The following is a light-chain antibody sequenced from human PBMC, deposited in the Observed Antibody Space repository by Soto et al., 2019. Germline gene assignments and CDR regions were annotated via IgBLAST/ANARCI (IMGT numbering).Light chain of an antibody. J-gene: IGKJ3*01. CDR1: QTVSSY. V-gene: IGKV1-9*01. CDR3: QQLNNFVT. Sequence: DIQLTQSPSFLSASVGDRVTITCRASQTVSSYLVWYQQKPGKAPKVLITDASTLQSGVPSRFSGSGFGTEFTLTIRGLQPEDVETYYCQQLNNFVTFGPGTKVNI. CDR2: DAS.